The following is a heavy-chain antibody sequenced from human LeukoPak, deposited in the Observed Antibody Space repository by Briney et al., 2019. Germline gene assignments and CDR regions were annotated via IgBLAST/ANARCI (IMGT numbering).Heavy chain of an antibody. CDR1: GGSISSSSYY. CDR2: IYYSGST. CDR3: VRIYCSSTSCYLPFDY. V-gene: IGHV4-39*01. D-gene: IGHD2-2*01. Sequence: PSETLSLTCTVSGGSISSSSYYWGWIRQPPGKGLEWIGSIYYSGSTYYNPSLKSRVTISVDTSKNQFSLKLSSVTAADTAVYYCVRIYCSSTSCYLPFDYWGQGTLVTVSS. J-gene: IGHJ4*02.